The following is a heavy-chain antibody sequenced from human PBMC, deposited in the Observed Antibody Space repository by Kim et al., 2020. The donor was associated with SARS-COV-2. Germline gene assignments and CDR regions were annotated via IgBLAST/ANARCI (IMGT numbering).Heavy chain of an antibody. D-gene: IGHD3-10*01. CDR1: GGSISSSNW. CDR3: ARRVRGVIEYGMDV. V-gene: IGHV4-4*02. Sequence: SETLSLTCAVSGGSISSSNWWSWVRQPPGKGLEWIGEIYHSGSTNYNPSLKSLVTISVDKYKNQFSLKLSSVTAADTAVYYCARRVRGVIEYGMDVWGQGATVTVSS. J-gene: IGHJ6*02. CDR2: IYHSGST.